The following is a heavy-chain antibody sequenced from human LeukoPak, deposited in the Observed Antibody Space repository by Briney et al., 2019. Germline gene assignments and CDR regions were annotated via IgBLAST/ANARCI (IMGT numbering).Heavy chain of an antibody. CDR1: GFTFSSYA. CDR2: ISGSGGST. D-gene: IGHD3-22*01. J-gene: IGHJ4*02. Sequence: GRSLRLSCAASGFTFSSYAMSWVRQAPGKGLEWVSAISGSGGSTYYADSVKGRFTISRDNSKNTLYLQMNSLRAEDTAVYYCAKFRWLLRLYYFDYWGQGTLVTVPS. V-gene: IGHV3-23*01. CDR3: AKFRWLLRLYYFDY.